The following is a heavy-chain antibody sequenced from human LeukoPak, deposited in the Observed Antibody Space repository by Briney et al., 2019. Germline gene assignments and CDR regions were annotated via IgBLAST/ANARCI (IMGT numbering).Heavy chain of an antibody. D-gene: IGHD1-1*01. CDR3: ARGGPNWPSEPFDI. CDR2: TWHDGTNK. CDR1: GFAFSAYG. V-gene: IGHV3-33*01. J-gene: IGHJ3*02. Sequence: GRSLRLSCAASGFAFSAYGMDWVRQAPGKGLEWVAVTWHDGTNKYYADSVKGRFTISRDNSKNTLYLQMDSLRAEDTAVYYCARGGPNWPSEPFDIWGQGTMVTVSS.